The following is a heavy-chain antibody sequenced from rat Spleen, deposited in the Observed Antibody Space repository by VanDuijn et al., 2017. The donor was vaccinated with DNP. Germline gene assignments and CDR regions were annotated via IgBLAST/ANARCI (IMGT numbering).Heavy chain of an antibody. Sequence: EVQLVESGGGSVPPGGSLKVSCAASGFSFSDYYVAWVRLAPTKGLEWVASITNSGGSTYYRDSVKGRFTISRDNAKSTLYLQMNSLRSEDMATYYCVRWNSGHFDYWGQGVMVTVSS. CDR2: ITNSGGST. CDR3: VRWNSGHFDY. V-gene: IGHV5-25*01. J-gene: IGHJ2*01. D-gene: IGHD4-3*01. CDR1: GFSFSDYY.